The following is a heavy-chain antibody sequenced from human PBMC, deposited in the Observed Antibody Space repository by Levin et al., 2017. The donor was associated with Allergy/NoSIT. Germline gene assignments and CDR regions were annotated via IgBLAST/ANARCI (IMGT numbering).Heavy chain of an antibody. D-gene: IGHD5-18*01. CDR3: AGIQLWLPKNYYFDY. Sequence: PSETLSLTCTVSGGSTSSGDDYWSWSRQPPGKGLEWIGYIYYSGSTYYNPSLKSLVTISVDTSKNQFSLKLSSVTAADTAVYYCAGIQLWLPKNYYFDYWGQGTLVTVSS. CDR1: GGSTSSGDDY. V-gene: IGHV4-30-4*01. CDR2: IYYSGST. J-gene: IGHJ4*02.